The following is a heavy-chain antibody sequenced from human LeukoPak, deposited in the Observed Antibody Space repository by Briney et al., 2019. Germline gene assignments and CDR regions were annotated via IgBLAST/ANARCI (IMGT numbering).Heavy chain of an antibody. J-gene: IGHJ3*02. CDR2: MNPNSGNT. V-gene: IGHV1-8*01. D-gene: IGHD1-26*01. CDR3: ARQPLRERAVGATLKDAFDI. Sequence: ASVKVSCKASGYTFTSYDINWVRQATGQGLEWMGWMNPNSGNTGYAQKFQGRVTMTRNTSISTAYMELSSLRSEDTAVYYCARQPLRERAVGATLKDAFDIWGQGTMVTVSS. CDR1: GYTFTSYD.